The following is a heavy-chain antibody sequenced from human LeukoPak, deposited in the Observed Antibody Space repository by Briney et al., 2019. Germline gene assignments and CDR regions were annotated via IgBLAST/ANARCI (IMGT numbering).Heavy chain of an antibody. Sequence: GSLRLSCAASGFSFSNYSMNWVRQAPGKGLEWIGEINHSGSTNYNPSLKSRVTISVDTSKNQFSLKLSSVTAADTAVYYCAKRIAAAGSFDYWGQGTLVTVSS. CDR1: GFSFSNYS. CDR3: AKRIAAAGSFDY. CDR2: INHSGST. V-gene: IGHV4-34*08. J-gene: IGHJ4*02. D-gene: IGHD6-13*01.